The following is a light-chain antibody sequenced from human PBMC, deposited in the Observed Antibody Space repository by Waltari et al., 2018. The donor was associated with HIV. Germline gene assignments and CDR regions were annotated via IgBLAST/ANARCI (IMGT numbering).Light chain of an antibody. V-gene: IGLV1-44*01. Sequence: QSVLTQPPSASGTPGQRVIISCSGDNSNIGRNPVSWFQQLPGTAPKLLIFTTNQRPSGVAGRFSGSKSATSASLAISGLQFDDEADYYCASWDDSLNGWLFGKGTKLTVL. CDR2: TTN. CDR3: ASWDDSLNGWL. CDR1: NSNIGRNP. J-gene: IGLJ3*02.